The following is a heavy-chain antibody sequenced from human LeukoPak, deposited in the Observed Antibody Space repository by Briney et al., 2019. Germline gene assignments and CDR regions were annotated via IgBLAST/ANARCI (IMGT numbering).Heavy chain of an antibody. CDR1: GYTFTSYG. Sequence: ASVKVSCKASGYTFTSYGISWVRQAPGQGLEWMGWICAYNGNTNYAQKLQGRVTMTTDTSTSTAYMELRSLRSDDTAVYYCARDHDVLMVYALNDAFDIWGQGTMVTVSS. D-gene: IGHD2-8*01. CDR3: ARDHDVLMVYALNDAFDI. CDR2: ICAYNGNT. J-gene: IGHJ3*02. V-gene: IGHV1-18*01.